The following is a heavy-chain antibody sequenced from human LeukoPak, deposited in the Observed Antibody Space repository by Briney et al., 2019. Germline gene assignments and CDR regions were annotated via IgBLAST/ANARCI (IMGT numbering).Heavy chain of an antibody. J-gene: IGHJ4*02. V-gene: IGHV3-74*01. CDR1: GFTFSSSW. CDR2: ISRDGGTT. D-gene: IGHD7-27*01. CDR3: ARAPTNWVYFDS. Sequence: GGSLRLSCAASGFTFSSSWMYWVRQAPGKGLVWVSRISRDGGTTNYADSVKGRFTISRDNAKNTLYLQMNSLRAEDTAVYYCARAPTNWVYFDSWGQGTLVTVSS.